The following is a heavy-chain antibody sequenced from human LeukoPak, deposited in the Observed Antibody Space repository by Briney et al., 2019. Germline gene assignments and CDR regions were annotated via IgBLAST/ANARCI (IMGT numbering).Heavy chain of an antibody. CDR2: IYYSGST. CDR3: ARHGDYGDCLDY. CDR1: GGSISSYY. V-gene: IGHV4-59*08. Sequence: PSEALSLTCTVSGGSISSYYWSWIRQPPGKGLEWIGYIYYSGSTNYNPSLKSRVTISVDTSKDQFSLKLCSVTAADTAVYYCARHGDYGDCLDYWGQGTLVTVSS. D-gene: IGHD4-17*01. J-gene: IGHJ4*02.